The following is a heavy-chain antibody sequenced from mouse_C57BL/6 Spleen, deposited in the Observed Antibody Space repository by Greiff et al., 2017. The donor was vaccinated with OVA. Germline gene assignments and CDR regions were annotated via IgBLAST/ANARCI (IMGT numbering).Heavy chain of an antibody. Sequence: EVHLVESGGGLVKPGGSLKLSCAASGFTFSDYGMHWVRQAPEKGLEWVAYISSGSSTIYYADTVKGRFTISRDNAKNTLFLQMTSLRSEDTAMYYCARREGNYEGWFAYWGQGTLVTVSA. V-gene: IGHV5-17*01. CDR1: GFTFSDYG. CDR3: ARREGNYEGWFAY. D-gene: IGHD2-1*01. J-gene: IGHJ3*01. CDR2: ISSGSSTI.